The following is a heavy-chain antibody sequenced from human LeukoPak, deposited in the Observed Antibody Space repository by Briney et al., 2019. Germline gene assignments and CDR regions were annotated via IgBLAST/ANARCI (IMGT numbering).Heavy chain of an antibody. Sequence: SVKVSCKASGGTFSSYAISWVRQAPGQGLEWMGRIIPILGIANYAQKFQGRVTITADKSTSTACMELSSLRSEDTAVYYCARVKKYSSSWYGPLDYWGQGTLVTVSS. CDR2: IIPILGIA. V-gene: IGHV1-69*04. CDR3: ARVKKYSSSWYGPLDY. D-gene: IGHD6-13*01. CDR1: GGTFSSYA. J-gene: IGHJ4*02.